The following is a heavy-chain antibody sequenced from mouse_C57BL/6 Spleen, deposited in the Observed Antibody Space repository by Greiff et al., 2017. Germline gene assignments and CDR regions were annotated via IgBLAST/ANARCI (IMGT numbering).Heavy chain of an antibody. CDR3: TGETTVDYFDY. D-gene: IGHD1-1*01. Sequence: EVKLQESGGGLVQPGGSMKLSCVASGFTFSNYWMNWVRQSPEKGLEWVAQIRLKSDNYATHYAETVKGRFTISRDDSKSSVYLQMNNLRAEDTGIYYCTGETTVDYFDYWGQGTTLTVSS. V-gene: IGHV6-3*01. J-gene: IGHJ2*01. CDR1: GFTFSNYW. CDR2: IRLKSDNYAT.